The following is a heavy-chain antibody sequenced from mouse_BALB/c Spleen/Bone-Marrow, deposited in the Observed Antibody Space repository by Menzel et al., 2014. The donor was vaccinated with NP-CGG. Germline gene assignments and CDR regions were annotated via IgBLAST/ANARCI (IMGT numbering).Heavy chain of an antibody. D-gene: IGHD2-1*01. V-gene: IGHV5-6*02. J-gene: IGHJ2*01. CDR3: ARIYYGNYVNY. Sequence: EVMLVESGGDLVKPGGSLKLSCAASGFTFGSYGMSWVRQTPDKRLEWVATISSGGSYTYYPDSVKGRFTISRDNAKNTLYLQMSSLKSEDTAMYYCARIYYGNYVNYWGQGTTLTVSS. CDR1: GFTFGSYG. CDR2: ISSGGSYT.